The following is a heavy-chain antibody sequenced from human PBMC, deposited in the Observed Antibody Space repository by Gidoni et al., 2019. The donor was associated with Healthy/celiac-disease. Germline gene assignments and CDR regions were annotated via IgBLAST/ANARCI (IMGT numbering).Heavy chain of an antibody. CDR2: INPNSGGT. CDR1: GYTFTGYY. J-gene: IGHJ4*02. Sequence: QVQLVQSGAEVKKPGASVKVSCKASGYTFTGYYMHWVRQAPGQGLEWMGWINPNSGGTNYAQKLQGRVTMTRDTSISTAYMELSRLRSDDTAVYYCARYGSGYGYSLEVDYWGQGTLVTVSS. CDR3: ARYGSGYGYSLEVDY. V-gene: IGHV1-2*02. D-gene: IGHD5-18*01.